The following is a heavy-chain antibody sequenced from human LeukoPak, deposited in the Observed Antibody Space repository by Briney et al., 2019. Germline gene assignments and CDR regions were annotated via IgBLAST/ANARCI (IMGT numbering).Heavy chain of an antibody. V-gene: IGHV3-53*01. CDR3: ARDRYRSGCMDV. D-gene: IGHD6-19*01. J-gene: IGHJ6*02. Sequence: GGSLRLSCAASGLTVGINYMSWVCQAPGKGLEWVSFMYADGSTDYADSVKGRFTISRDNSKNTLYLQMNTLRAEDTAIYYCARDRYRSGCMDVWGQGTTVTVS. CDR2: MYADGST. CDR1: GLTVGINY.